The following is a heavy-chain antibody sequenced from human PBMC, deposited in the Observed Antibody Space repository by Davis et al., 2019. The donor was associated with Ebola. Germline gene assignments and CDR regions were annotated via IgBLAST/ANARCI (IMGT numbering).Heavy chain of an antibody. CDR1: GGSISNSSYY. J-gene: IGHJ6*04. CDR3: ARGRDTAMVLGYYGMDV. CDR2: IYYSGST. D-gene: IGHD5-18*01. Sequence: MPGGSLRLSCTVSGGSISNSSYYWVWIRQPPGKGLEWVGNIYYSGSTYNNPSLKSRVTISVDTSKNQFSLELSSVTAADTAVYYCARGRDTAMVLGYYGMDVWGKGTTVTVSS. V-gene: IGHV4-39*01.